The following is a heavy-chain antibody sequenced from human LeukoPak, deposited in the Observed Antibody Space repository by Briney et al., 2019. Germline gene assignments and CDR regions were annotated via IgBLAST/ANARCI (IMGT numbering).Heavy chain of an antibody. D-gene: IGHD6-19*01. V-gene: IGHV3-7*05. CDR2: IKQDGSEK. J-gene: IGHJ5*02. CDR3: AGGSGFLIDP. Sequence: GGSLRLSCAASGFTFSSYYMAWVRQAPGKGLQWVANIKQDGSEKYYGDSVKGRFTISRDNGGNSLYLQMNSLRDEDTAVYYCAGGSGFLIDPWGRGTLVTVSS. CDR1: GFTFSSYY.